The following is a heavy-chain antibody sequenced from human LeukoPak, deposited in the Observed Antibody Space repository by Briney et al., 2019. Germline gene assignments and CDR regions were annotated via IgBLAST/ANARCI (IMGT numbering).Heavy chain of an antibody. V-gene: IGHV3-21*01. CDR1: GFIFSSYS. CDR2: ISTSSIYI. CDR3: ARGQDTVVTSRDAFDI. Sequence: GGSLRLSCAVSGFIFSSYSMNWVRQAPGKGLEWVSSISTSSIYIYYADSVKGRFTISRDNAKNSLYLQMNSLRAEDTAVYYCARGQDTVVTSRDAFDIWGQGTMVTVSS. J-gene: IGHJ3*02. D-gene: IGHD4-23*01.